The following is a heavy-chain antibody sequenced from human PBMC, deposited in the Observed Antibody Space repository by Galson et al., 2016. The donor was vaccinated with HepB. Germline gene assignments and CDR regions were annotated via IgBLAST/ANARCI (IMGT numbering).Heavy chain of an antibody. CDR3: ARDRGFYSSTWD. CDR1: GFTFSSYA. J-gene: IGHJ4*02. V-gene: IGHV3-23*01. CDR2: ISGDGAP. Sequence: SLRLSCAASGFTFSSYAMGWVRQAPGKGLEWVSSISGDGAPYYVDSMKGRFTISRDNSKDTLYLQMISLRAEDTAVYYCARDRGFYSSTWDWGQGTLVTVSS. D-gene: IGHD2-2*01.